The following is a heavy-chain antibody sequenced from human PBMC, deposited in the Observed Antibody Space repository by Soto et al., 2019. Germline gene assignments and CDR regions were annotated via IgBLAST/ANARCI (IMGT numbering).Heavy chain of an antibody. V-gene: IGHV3-21*06. CDR2: ITSSGSYI. J-gene: IGHJ5*01. Sequence: EVQLVESGGGLVKPGGSLRLSCAASGFTFSSYSMNWVRQAPGKGLEWVSSITSSGSYIYYADSVKGRLTISRDNAKNSLYLQINSLRAEDTAVYYCAREVTTGTFDSWGQGPLVTVSS. CDR1: GFTFSSYS. CDR3: AREVTTGTFDS. D-gene: IGHD1-1*01.